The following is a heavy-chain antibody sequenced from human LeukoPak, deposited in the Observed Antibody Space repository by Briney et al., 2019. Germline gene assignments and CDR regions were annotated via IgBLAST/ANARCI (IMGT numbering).Heavy chain of an antibody. Sequence: PGGSLRLSCAASGFTFSGFEMHWVRQAPGKGLQWISYISNGGGRQYYADSVKGRFTISRDNSRNSLYLQMDSLGAEDTAVYYCAREAVYPNYFGYWGQGTLVTVSS. CDR2: ISNGGGRQ. J-gene: IGHJ4*02. CDR3: AREAVYPNYFGY. D-gene: IGHD2/OR15-2a*01. CDR1: GFTFSGFE. V-gene: IGHV3-48*03.